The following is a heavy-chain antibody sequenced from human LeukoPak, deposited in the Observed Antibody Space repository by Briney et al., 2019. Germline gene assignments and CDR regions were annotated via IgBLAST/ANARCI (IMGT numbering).Heavy chain of an antibody. CDR1: GGSISSGGYY. V-gene: IGHV4-31*03. Sequence: SETLSLTCIVSGGSISSGGYYWSWIRQHPGKGLEWIGYIYYSGSTYYNPSLKSRVTISVDTSKNQFPLKLSSVTAADTAVYYCARGPRYYYDSSGCYELDYWGQGTLVTVSS. CDR2: IYYSGST. D-gene: IGHD3-22*01. CDR3: ARGPRYYYDSSGCYELDY. J-gene: IGHJ4*02.